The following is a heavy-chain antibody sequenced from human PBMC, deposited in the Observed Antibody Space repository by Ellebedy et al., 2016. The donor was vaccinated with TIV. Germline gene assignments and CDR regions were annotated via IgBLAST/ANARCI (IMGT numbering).Heavy chain of an antibody. Sequence: AASVKVSCKVSGYTLTDLSMHWVRQAPGKGLEWMGGFDPEDGETIYAQKFQGRVTMTEDTSTDTAYMELSSLRSEDTAVYYCATVTLVATTGFDYWGQGTLVTVSS. CDR3: ATVTLVATTGFDY. CDR1: GYTLTDLS. V-gene: IGHV1-24*01. CDR2: FDPEDGET. D-gene: IGHD5-12*01. J-gene: IGHJ4*02.